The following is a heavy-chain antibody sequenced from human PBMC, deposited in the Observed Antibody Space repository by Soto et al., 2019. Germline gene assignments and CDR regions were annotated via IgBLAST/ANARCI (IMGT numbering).Heavy chain of an antibody. D-gene: IGHD4-17*01. CDR1: EFTLSNYS. CDR2: ISYDGNNK. Sequence: PGGSLILSCAASEFTLSNYSMHWVRQPPGKGLQWLAVISYDGNNKYYADSVEGRFTISRDNSKNTVYLQMNSLRLEDTAVYYCARGPSYSDSYFDYWGQGTLVTVSS. J-gene: IGHJ4*02. V-gene: IGHV3-30*03. CDR3: ARGPSYSDSYFDY.